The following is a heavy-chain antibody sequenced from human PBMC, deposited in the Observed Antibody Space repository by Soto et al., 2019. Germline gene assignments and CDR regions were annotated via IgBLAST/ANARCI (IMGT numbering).Heavy chain of an antibody. J-gene: IGHJ6*02. D-gene: IGHD5-18*01. CDR2: ISGSGGST. CDR3: AKGLRYSFFPNLRYYYGMDV. Sequence: PGGSLRLSCAASGFTFSSYAMSWVRQAPGKGLEWVSAISGSGGSTYYADSVKGRFTISRDNSKNTLYLQMNSLRAEDTAVYYCAKGLRYSFFPNLRYYYGMDVWGQGTTVTVSS. CDR1: GFTFSSYA. V-gene: IGHV3-23*01.